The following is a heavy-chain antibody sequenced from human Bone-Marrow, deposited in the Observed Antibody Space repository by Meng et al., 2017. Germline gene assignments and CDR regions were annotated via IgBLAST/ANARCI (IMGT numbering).Heavy chain of an antibody. V-gene: IGHV3-30*03. CDR1: GVTFSTFG. CDR2: ISHDERNK. CDR3: ASDYYDSGSYGH. D-gene: IGHD3-10*01. J-gene: IGHJ4*02. Sequence: QVQLVESGGGVVQPGRSLRLSCAASGVTFSTFGMNWVRQAPGKGLECVATISHDERNKHYADSVKGRFSISRDNSKDTLYLQMNSLRAEDTAVYYCASDYYDSGSYGHWGLGTLVTVSS.